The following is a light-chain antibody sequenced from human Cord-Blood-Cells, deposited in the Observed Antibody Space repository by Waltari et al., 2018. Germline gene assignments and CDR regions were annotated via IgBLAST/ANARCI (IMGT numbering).Light chain of an antibody. Sequence: IVFTQSPGTLSLSTGERATLSCRASQSVSSSYLAWYQQKPGQAPRLLIYGASSRATGIPDRFSGSGSGKDFTLTISRLEPEDFAVYYCQQYGSSPPWTFGQGTKVEIK. J-gene: IGKJ1*01. CDR2: GAS. CDR3: QQYGSSPPWT. CDR1: QSVSSSY. V-gene: IGKV3-20*01.